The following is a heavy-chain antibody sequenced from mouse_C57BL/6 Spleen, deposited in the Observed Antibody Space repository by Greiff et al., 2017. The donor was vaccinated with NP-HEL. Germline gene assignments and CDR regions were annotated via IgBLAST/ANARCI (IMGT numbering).Heavy chain of an antibody. V-gene: IGHV1-50*01. CDR2: IDPSDSYT. J-gene: IGHJ4*01. Sequence: QVQLQQPGAELVKPGASVKLSCKASGYTLTSYWMQWVKQRPGQGLEWIGGIDPSDSYTNYNQKFKGKATLTVDTSSSTAYMQLSSLTSEDSAVYYCARRDAMDYWGQGTSVTVSS. CDR1: GYTLTSYW. CDR3: ARRDAMDY.